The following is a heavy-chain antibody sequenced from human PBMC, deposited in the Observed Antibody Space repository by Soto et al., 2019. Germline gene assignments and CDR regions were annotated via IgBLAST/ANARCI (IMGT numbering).Heavy chain of an antibody. V-gene: IGHV3-49*03. Sequence: EVQLVESGGGLVQPGRSLRLSCTASGFTFGDYAMSWFRQAPGKGLEWVGFIRSKAYGGTTEYAASVKGRFTISRDDSKSIAYLQMNSLKTEDTAVYYCSQGWQYQLLSDAFDIWGQGTMVTVSS. D-gene: IGHD2-2*01. CDR1: GFTFGDYA. J-gene: IGHJ3*02. CDR2: IRSKAYGGTT. CDR3: SQGWQYQLLSDAFDI.